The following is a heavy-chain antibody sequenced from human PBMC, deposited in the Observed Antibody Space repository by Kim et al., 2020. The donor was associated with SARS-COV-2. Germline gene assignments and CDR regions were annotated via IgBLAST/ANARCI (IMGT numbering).Heavy chain of an antibody. Sequence: SETLSLTCTVSGGSISSSSYYWGWIRQPPGKGLEWIGSIYYSGSTYYNPSLKSRVTISVDTSKNQLSLKLSSVTAADTAVYYCAREGVLRYFDWSLPHPNFDYWGQGTLVTVSS. CDR3: AREGVLRYFDWSLPHPNFDY. D-gene: IGHD3-9*01. J-gene: IGHJ4*02. CDR2: IYYSGST. V-gene: IGHV4-39*07. CDR1: GGSISSSSYY.